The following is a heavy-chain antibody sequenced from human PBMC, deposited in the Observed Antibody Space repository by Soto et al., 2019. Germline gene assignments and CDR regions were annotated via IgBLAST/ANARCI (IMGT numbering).Heavy chain of an antibody. CDR2: INPNSGGT. D-gene: IGHD3-16*01. CDR3: ARDQHWGSNADTKDL. Sequence: ASVKVSCKASGYTFTGYYMHWVRQAPGQGLEWMGWINPNSGGTNYAQKFQGWVTMTRDTSISTAYMELSRLRSDDTAVYYCARDQHWGSNADTKDLWGQGTLVTVSS. CDR1: GYTFTGYY. V-gene: IGHV1-2*04. J-gene: IGHJ4*03.